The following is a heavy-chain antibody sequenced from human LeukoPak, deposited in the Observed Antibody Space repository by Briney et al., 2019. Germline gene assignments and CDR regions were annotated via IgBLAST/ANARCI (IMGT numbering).Heavy chain of an antibody. Sequence: PGGSLRLSCAASGFTFGDYGMTWVRQAPGKGLEWVSGINWNGGSPVYADSVKGRFTISRDNAKNSLYLQMNSLRAEDTALFYCARERNYERGGYHSYYFDSWGQGTLVTVTS. V-gene: IGHV3-20*04. D-gene: IGHD3-22*01. J-gene: IGHJ4*02. CDR3: ARERNYERGGYHSYYFDS. CDR1: GFTFGDYG. CDR2: INWNGGSP.